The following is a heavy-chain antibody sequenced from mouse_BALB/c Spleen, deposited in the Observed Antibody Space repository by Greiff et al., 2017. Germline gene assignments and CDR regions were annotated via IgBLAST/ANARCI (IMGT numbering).Heavy chain of an antibody. J-gene: IGHJ4*01. V-gene: IGHV7-3*02. CDR2: IRNKANGYTT. CDR3: ARVLLKAYAMDY. CDR1: GFTFTDYF. D-gene: IGHD1-3*01. Sequence: DVQLQESGGGLVQPGGSLRLSCATSGFTFTDYFMSWVRQPPGKALEWLGFIRNKANGYTTEYSASVKGRFTISRDNSQSILYLQMNTLRAEDSATYYCARVLLKAYAMDYWGQGTSVTVSS.